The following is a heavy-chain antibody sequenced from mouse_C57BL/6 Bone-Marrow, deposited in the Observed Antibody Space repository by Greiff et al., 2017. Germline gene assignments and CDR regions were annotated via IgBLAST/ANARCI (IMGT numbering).Heavy chain of an antibody. CDR1: GYTFTSYT. CDR2: INPSSGYT. V-gene: IGHV1-4*01. CDR3: ARYGITTGYFDV. Sequence: VQLQQSGAELARPGASVKMSCKASGYTFTSYTMHWVKPRPGQGLEWIGYINPSSGYTKYNQKFKDKATLTADKSSSTAYMQLSSLTSEDSAVYYCARYGITTGYFDVWGTGTTVTVSS. J-gene: IGHJ1*03. D-gene: IGHD1-1*01.